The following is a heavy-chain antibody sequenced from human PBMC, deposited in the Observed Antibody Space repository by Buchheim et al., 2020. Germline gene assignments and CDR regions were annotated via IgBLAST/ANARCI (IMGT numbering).Heavy chain of an antibody. V-gene: IGHV4-59*12. CDR2: VSASGDS. Sequence: QVQLQESGPGLVKPSETLSLTCNVSGGSITGSYWSWIRQPPGKGLEWSGYVSASGDSIYNPSLDRRVTISVETFNKHFSLKLRSATAADTAIYYCARDCGGDCYGHYYGLDVWGQGTT. CDR1: GGSITGSY. CDR3: ARDCGGDCYGHYYGLDV. D-gene: IGHD2-21*02. J-gene: IGHJ6*01.